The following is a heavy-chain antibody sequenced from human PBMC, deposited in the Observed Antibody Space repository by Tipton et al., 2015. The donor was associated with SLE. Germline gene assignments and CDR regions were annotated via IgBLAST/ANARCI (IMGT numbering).Heavy chain of an antibody. CDR3: ARAPGLERSFYYYYYMDV. D-gene: IGHD1-1*01. CDR2: INHRGST. V-gene: IGHV4-34*01. Sequence: TLSLTSAVYGGSFSGYYWNWIRQPPGKGLEWIGEINHRGSTNNNPSLKSRVTISVDTSKNQFSLKLSSVTAADTAVYYCARAPGLERSFYYYYYMDVWDKGTTVTVSS. J-gene: IGHJ6*03. CDR1: GGSFSGYY.